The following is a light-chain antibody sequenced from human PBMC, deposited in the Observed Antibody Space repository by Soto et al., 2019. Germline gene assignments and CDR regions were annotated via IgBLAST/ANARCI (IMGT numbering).Light chain of an antibody. V-gene: IGLV2-14*01. Sequence: QSALTQPASVSGSPGQSITISCTGTSSDIGTYNYVSWYQQHPGKAPKLMIYEVSNRPSGVSSRFSGSKSGNTASLTISGLQAEDEADYYCSSYSTTTTPQWVFGGGTKLTVL. CDR1: SSDIGTYNY. J-gene: IGLJ3*02. CDR3: SSYSTTTTPQWV. CDR2: EVS.